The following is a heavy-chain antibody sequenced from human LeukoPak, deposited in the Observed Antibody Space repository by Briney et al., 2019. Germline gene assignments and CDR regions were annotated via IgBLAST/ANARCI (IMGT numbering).Heavy chain of an antibody. J-gene: IGHJ6*03. Sequence: VKVSCKASGYTFTGYYMHWVRQAPGQGLEWMGWINPNSGGTNYAQKFQGRVTMTRDTSISTAYMELSRLRSDDTAVYYCAREFIVGATTLYYYYYYMDVWGKGTTVTISS. CDR1: GYTFTGYY. CDR2: INPNSGGT. D-gene: IGHD1-26*01. V-gene: IGHV1-2*02. CDR3: AREFIVGATTLYYYYYYMDV.